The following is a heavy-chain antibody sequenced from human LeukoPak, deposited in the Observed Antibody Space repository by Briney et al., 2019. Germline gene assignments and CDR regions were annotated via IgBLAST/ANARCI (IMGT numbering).Heavy chain of an antibody. CDR3: ARGGSGWYSVWFDP. CDR1: GGSFSGYY. CDR2: INHSGST. Sequence: WETLPLTCAVYGGSFSGYYWSWIRQPPGKGLEWIAEINHSGSTNYNASLESRVTISVDKSKNQFSLKMSYVTTADTAVYYYARGGSGWYSVWFDPWGQGTLLADS. J-gene: IGHJ5*02. D-gene: IGHD6-19*01. V-gene: IGHV4-34*01.